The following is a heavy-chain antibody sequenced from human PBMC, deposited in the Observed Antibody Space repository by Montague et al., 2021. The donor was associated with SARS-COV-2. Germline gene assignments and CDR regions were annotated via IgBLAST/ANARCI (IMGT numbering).Heavy chain of an antibody. J-gene: IGHJ6*02. V-gene: IGHV3-48*03. CDR3: ARVLVVTYYGMDV. CDR1: GFTFSSYE. D-gene: IGHD3-22*01. CDR2: ISSSGSTI. Sequence: SLRLSCAASGFTFSSYEMNCVRQAPGKGLEWVSYISSSGSTIYYADSVKGRFTVSRDNAKNSLYLQMNSLRAEDTAVYYCARVLVVTYYGMDVWGQGTTVTVSS.